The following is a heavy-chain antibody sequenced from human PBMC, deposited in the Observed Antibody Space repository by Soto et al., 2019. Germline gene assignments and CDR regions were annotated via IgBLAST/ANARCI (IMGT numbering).Heavy chain of an antibody. D-gene: IGHD6-13*01. V-gene: IGHV4-4*07. CDR2: IYTSGST. J-gene: IGHJ6*02. CDR1: GGSISSYY. CDR3: ARDCFRGSSSLCYYGMDV. Sequence: SETLSLTCTVSGGSISSYYWSWIRQPAGKGLEWIGRIYTSGSTNYNPSLKSRVTMSVDTSKNQFSLKLSSVTAADTAVYYCARDCFRGSSSLCYYGMDVWGQGTLVTVSS.